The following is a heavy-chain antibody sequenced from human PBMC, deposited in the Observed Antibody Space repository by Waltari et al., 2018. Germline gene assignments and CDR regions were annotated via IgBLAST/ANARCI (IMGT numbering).Heavy chain of an antibody. CDR1: GLLISDYA. CDR3: IRPFEMGID. D-gene: IGHD7-27*01. CDR2: IRSRFKGDAT. Sequence: EVQLVESGGALVQPGGSLTLSCAASGLLISDYAIHRVRQASGKGPEWVGRIRSRFKGDATAYGESVQGRFTISRDDSKNTVYLEMNSLKTDDTAVYYCIRPFEMGIDWGQGTLVTVSS. J-gene: IGHJ4*02. V-gene: IGHV3-73*01.